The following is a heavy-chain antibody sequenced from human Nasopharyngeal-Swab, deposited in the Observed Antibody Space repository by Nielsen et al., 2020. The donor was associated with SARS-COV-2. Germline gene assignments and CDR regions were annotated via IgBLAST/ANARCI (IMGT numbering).Heavy chain of an antibody. CDR2: ISSSGSTI. CDR3: ARGRPSLFGVVSPYYYYYMDV. J-gene: IGHJ6*03. V-gene: IGHV3-11*04. CDR1: GFTFSDYY. D-gene: IGHD3-3*01. Sequence: GGSLRLSCAASGFTFSDYYMSWIRQAPGKGLEWVSYISSSGSTIYYADSVKGRFTISRDNAKNSLYLQMNSLRAEDTAVYYCARGRPSLFGVVSPYYYYYMDVWGKGTTVTVSS.